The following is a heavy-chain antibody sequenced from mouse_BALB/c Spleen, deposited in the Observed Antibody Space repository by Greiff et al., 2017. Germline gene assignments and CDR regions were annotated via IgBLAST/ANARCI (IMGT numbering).Heavy chain of an antibody. V-gene: IGHV5-17*02. D-gene: IGHD2-1*01. CDR3: ARAPYGNYEAWFAY. CDR1: GFTFSSFG. CDR2: ISSGSSTI. J-gene: IGHJ3*01. Sequence: EVQGVESGGGLVQPGGSRKLSCAASGFTFSSFGMHWVRQAPEKGLEWVAYISSGSSTIYYADTVKGRFTISRDNPKNTLFLQMTSLRSEDTAMYYCARAPYGNYEAWFAYWGQGTLVTVSA.